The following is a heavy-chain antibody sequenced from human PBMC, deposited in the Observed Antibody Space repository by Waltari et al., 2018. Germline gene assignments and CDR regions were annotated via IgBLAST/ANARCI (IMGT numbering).Heavy chain of an antibody. V-gene: IGHV4-39*07. Sequence: QLQLQESGPGLVKPSETLSLACTVSGGSLSSGRYYWGWIRQPPGKGLEWIGTIYYSGSTYYNPSLKSRLTISVDTSKNQFALNLSSVTAADTAVYYCASYNWNYAWFDPWGQGTLVTVSS. D-gene: IGHD1-7*01. J-gene: IGHJ5*02. CDR1: GGSLSSGRYY. CDR2: IYYSGST. CDR3: ASYNWNYAWFDP.